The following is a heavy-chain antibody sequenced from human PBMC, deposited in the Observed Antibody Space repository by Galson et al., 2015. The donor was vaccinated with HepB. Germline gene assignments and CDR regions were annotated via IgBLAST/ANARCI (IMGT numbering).Heavy chain of an antibody. J-gene: IGHJ3*02. CDR3: ARGEHAIDI. V-gene: IGHV1-46*01. CDR2: INPSGATT. CDR1: GYGFTTYY. Sequence: SVKVSCKASGYGFTTYYMHWVRQAPGQGLEWMGIINPSGATTNYAQKFQGRVTMTKDTSTSTVYMELSSLRSEDTAVYYCARGEHAIDIWGQGTMVTVSS.